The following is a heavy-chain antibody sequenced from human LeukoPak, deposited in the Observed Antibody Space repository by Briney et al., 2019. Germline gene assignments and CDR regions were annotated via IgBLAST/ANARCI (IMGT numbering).Heavy chain of an antibody. CDR2: VSYAGRT. CDR3: ARLLDNDSSGDPDTFDM. J-gene: IGHJ3*02. Sequence: SETLSLTCTVSGGGSINGHYWSWIRQPPGKGLEWIGFVSYAGRTKYNPSLQSRVAISVATSANNFSLRLTSVTTADTAVYYCARLLDNDSSGDPDTFDMWGQGTVVIVSS. CDR1: GGGSINGHY. D-gene: IGHD3-22*01. V-gene: IGHV4-59*11.